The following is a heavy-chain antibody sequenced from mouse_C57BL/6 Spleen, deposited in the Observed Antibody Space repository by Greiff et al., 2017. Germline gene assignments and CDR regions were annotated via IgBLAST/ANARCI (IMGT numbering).Heavy chain of an antibody. J-gene: IGHJ4*01. CDR3: ARGGVYYGSSFYYAMDY. CDR1: GYTFTSYN. D-gene: IGHD1-1*01. V-gene: IGHV1-12*01. Sequence: QVQLQQSGAELVRPGASVKMSCKASGYTFTSYNMHWVKQTPRQGLEWIGAIYPGNDDTSYNQKFKGKATLTVDKSSSTAYMQLSSLTSEDSAVYFCARGGVYYGSSFYYAMDYWGQGTSVTVSS. CDR2: IYPGNDDT.